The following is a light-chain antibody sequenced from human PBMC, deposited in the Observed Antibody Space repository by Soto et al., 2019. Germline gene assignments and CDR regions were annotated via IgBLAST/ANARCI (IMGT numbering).Light chain of an antibody. CDR3: QQYYNWPPGT. V-gene: IGKV3-15*01. CDR1: QSISSS. Sequence: EIVLTQSPATLSVSPGERATLSCRASQSISSSLAWYQQQPGQAPRLLIYHASTRAAGIPARFSGSGSGTEFPPPISKLQSEDFAVYYCQQYYNWPPGTFGQGTKVKIK. J-gene: IGKJ1*01. CDR2: HAS.